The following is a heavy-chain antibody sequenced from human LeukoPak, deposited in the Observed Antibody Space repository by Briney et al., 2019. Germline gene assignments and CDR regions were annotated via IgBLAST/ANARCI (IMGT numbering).Heavy chain of an antibody. CDR3: ARSPTDSYGECYFDY. J-gene: IGHJ4*02. CDR1: AFTLSSYS. V-gene: IGHV3-21*01. Sequence: GRSLRLSYAPSAFTLSSYSMDWVRHDPGKGMESLSSIRSASSYISYADSMKGRFTISRDNAKNSLYLQMNSLRAEDTAVYYCARSPTDSYGECYFDYWGEGALVTVAS. D-gene: IGHD4-17*01. CDR2: IRSASSYI.